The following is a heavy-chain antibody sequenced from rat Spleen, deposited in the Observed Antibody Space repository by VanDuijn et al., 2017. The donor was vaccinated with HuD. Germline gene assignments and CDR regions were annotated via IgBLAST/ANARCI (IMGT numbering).Heavy chain of an antibody. CDR2: ISYDGSST. J-gene: IGHJ2*01. CDR1: GFTFSNYD. Sequence: EVQLVESGGGLVQPGRSMKLSCAASGFTFSNYDMAWVRQAPTKGLEWVASISYDGSSTYYRDSVKGRFTISRDNAKSTLYLQMDSLRSEDTATYYCTNGELPGDWGQGVMVTVSS. CDR3: TNGELPGD. D-gene: IGHD1-4*01. V-gene: IGHV5-20*01.